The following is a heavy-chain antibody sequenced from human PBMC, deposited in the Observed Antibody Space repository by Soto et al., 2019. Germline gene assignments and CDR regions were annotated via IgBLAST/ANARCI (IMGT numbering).Heavy chain of an antibody. Sequence: QVQLVQSGAEVKKPGSSVQVSCKAPGGTFSSYTISWVRQAPGQGLEWLGRIIHIIGIANYAQKFPRRVTVTADNSTSTADRELSSLRSDDTAVYYCARAALGDSIPPIPYCYIDVWGKGTTVTVSS. D-gene: IGHD3-22*01. CDR1: GGTFSSYT. CDR3: ARAALGDSIPPIPYCYIDV. CDR2: IIHIIGIA. J-gene: IGHJ6*03. V-gene: IGHV1-69*02.